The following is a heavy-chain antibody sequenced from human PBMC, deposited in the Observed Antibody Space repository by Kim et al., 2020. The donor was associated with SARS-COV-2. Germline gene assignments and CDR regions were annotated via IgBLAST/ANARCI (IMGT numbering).Heavy chain of an antibody. V-gene: IGHV4-34*01. CDR3: AREKRYCSSTSCYHTSYY. CDR2: INHSGST. J-gene: IGHJ6*01. CDR1: GGSFSGYY. D-gene: IGHD2-2*01. Sequence: SETLSLTCAVYGGSFSGYYWSWIRQPPGKGLEWIGEINHSGSTNYNPSLKSRVTISVDTSKNQFSLKLSSVTAADTAVYYCAREKRYCSSTSCYHTSYY.